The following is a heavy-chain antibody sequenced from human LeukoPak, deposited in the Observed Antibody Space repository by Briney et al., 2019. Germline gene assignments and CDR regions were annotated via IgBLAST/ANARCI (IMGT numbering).Heavy chain of an antibody. CDR3: ASGFRSAPPDY. V-gene: IGHV4-59*01. D-gene: IGHD3-3*01. Sequence: PSETLSLTCTVSGGSISSYYWSWVRQPPGKGLEWIGYIYYSGSTNYNPSLKSRVTISIDTSKNQFSLRLSSVTAADTAVYYCASGFRSAPPDYWGQGTLVTVSS. J-gene: IGHJ4*02. CDR2: IYYSGST. CDR1: GGSISSYY.